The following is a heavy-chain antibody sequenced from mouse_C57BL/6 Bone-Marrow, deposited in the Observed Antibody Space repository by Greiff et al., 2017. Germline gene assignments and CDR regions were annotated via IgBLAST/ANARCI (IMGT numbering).Heavy chain of an antibody. CDR3: ARGRGNYYGSSYSFDY. V-gene: IGHV1-82*01. CDR1: GYAFSSSW. J-gene: IGHJ2*01. Sequence: QVQLQQSGPELVKPGASVKISCKASGYAFSSSWMNWVKQRPGKGLEWIGRIYPGDGDTNYNGKFKGKATLTADKSSSTAYMQLSSLTSNDSAVYFCARGRGNYYGSSYSFDYWGQGTTLTVSS. D-gene: IGHD1-1*01. CDR2: IYPGDGDT.